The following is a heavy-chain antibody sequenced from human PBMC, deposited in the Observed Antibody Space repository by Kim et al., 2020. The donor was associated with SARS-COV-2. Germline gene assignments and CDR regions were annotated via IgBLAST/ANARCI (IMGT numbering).Heavy chain of an antibody. J-gene: IGHJ4*02. CDR2: IYYSGST. V-gene: IGHV4-59*08. CDR1: GGSISSYY. Sequence: SETLSLTCTASGGSISSYYWSWIRQPPGKGLEWIGYIYYSGSTNYNPSLKSRVTISVDTSKNQFSLRLSSVTAADTAVYYCARHSTAGYSSSWYNDWGQGTLGTVSS. D-gene: IGHD6-13*01. CDR3: ARHSTAGYSSSWYND.